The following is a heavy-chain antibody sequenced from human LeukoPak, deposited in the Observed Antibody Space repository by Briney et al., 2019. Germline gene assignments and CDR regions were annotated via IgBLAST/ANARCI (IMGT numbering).Heavy chain of an antibody. CDR2: ISGSEGGT. V-gene: IGHV3-23*01. Sequence: PGGSLRLSCAASGFTFSSYAMSWVRQAPGEGLEWVSAISGSEGGTYCAGSVKGRFTISRDNSKNTLYLQMNSLRVEDTAIYYCAKDGRGLPDSWGQGTLVTVSS. D-gene: IGHD3/OR15-3a*01. CDR3: AKDGRGLPDS. J-gene: IGHJ5*01. CDR1: GFTFSSYA.